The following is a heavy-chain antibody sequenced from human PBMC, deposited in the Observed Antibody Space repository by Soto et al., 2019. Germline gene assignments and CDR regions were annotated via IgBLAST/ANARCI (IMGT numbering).Heavy chain of an antibody. J-gene: IGHJ6*02. CDR3: ARGSAYGSGSSYRYYYYGMDV. Sequence: SETLSLTCTVSSGSISSTIYSWDWIRQPPGKGLEWIGYIYHSGSTNYNPSLKSRVTISVDTSKNQFSLKLSSVTAADTAVYYCARGSAYGSGSSYRYYYYGMDVWGQGTTVTVSS. CDR2: IYHSGST. V-gene: IGHV4-39*07. D-gene: IGHD3-10*01. CDR1: SGSISSTIYS.